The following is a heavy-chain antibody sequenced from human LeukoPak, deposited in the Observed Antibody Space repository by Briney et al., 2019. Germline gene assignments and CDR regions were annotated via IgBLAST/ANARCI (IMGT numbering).Heavy chain of an antibody. Sequence: ASVKVSCKASGYTFTGYYMHWVRQAPGQGLEWMGWINPNSGGTNYAQKFQGRVTMTRDTSISTAYMELSRLRSDDTAVYYCARDHRQYYYDSSGYYFWSGAFDIWGQGTMVTVSS. V-gene: IGHV1-2*02. CDR1: GYTFTGYY. CDR3: ARDHRQYYYDSSGYYFWSGAFDI. J-gene: IGHJ3*02. D-gene: IGHD3-22*01. CDR2: INPNSGGT.